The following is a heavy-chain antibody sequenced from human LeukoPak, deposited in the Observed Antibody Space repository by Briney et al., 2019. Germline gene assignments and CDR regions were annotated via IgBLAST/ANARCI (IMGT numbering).Heavy chain of an antibody. V-gene: IGHV3-48*01. D-gene: IGHD3-10*01. Sequence: GGSLRLSCAASGFTFSSYSMNWVRQAPGKGLEWVSYISSSSSTIYYADSVKGRFTISRDNAKNSLYLQMNSLRAEDTAVYYCAKGDPTMVRGVIIRDWGQGTLVTVSS. CDR1: GFTFSSYS. CDR3: AKGDPTMVRGVIIRD. CDR2: ISSSSSTI. J-gene: IGHJ4*02.